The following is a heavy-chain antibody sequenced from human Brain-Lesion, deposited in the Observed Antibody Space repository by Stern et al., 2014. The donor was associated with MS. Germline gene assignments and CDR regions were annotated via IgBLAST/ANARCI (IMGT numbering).Heavy chain of an antibody. V-gene: IGHV1-24*01. J-gene: IGHJ4*02. Sequence: VQLVESGAEVKKPGASVKVSWKVSGYTLTELSMHWVRQAPRKGLEWMGGFDPEDGETIYAQKFQGRVTMTEDTSTDTAYMELSSLRSEDTAVYYCATLSPGAGGNYYRHFDYWGQGTLVTVSS. D-gene: IGHD1-26*01. CDR2: FDPEDGET. CDR3: ATLSPGAGGNYYRHFDY. CDR1: GYTLTELS.